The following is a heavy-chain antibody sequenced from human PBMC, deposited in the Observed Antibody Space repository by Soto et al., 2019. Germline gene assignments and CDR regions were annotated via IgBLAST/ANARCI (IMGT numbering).Heavy chain of an antibody. CDR3: ARDRGMATIHDYSFDY. CDR2: IIPIFGTA. J-gene: IGHJ4*02. V-gene: IGHV1-69*12. D-gene: IGHD4-4*01. CDR1: GGTFSSYA. Sequence: QVQLVQSGAEVKKPGSSVKVSCKASGGTFSSYAISWVRQAPGQGLEWMGGIIPIFGTADYAQKFQGRVTITADESTSTAYMELSSLRSEDTAVYYCARDRGMATIHDYSFDYWGQGTLVTVSS.